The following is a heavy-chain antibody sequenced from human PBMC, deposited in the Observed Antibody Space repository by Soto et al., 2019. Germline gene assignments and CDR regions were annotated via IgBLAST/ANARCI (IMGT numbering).Heavy chain of an antibody. D-gene: IGHD5-12*01. CDR3: AKTIMATIGHFDS. CDR2: ISGIGHST. Sequence: HPGGSLRLSCAASGFTFSSYAMSWVRQAPGKGLEWVSAISGIGHSTYYADSVKGRFTISRDNSKNTLYLQMNSLRAEDTAVYYCAKTIMATIGHFDSWGQGTLVTVSS. CDR1: GFTFSSYA. J-gene: IGHJ4*02. V-gene: IGHV3-23*01.